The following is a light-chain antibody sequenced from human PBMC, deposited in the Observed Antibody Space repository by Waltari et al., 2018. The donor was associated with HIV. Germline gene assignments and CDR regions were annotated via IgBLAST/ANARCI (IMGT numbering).Light chain of an antibody. CDR2: DDT. V-gene: IGLV3-21*02. J-gene: IGLJ3*02. Sequence: SYVLTQPPSVSVAPGQTARITCGGNNIGSKRVHWYQQKPGQAPVLVVYDDTDRPSGIPERFSGSNSGNTATLTISRVEAGDEADYYGQVWDTSGDPWVFGGGTKLTVL. CDR1: NIGSKR. CDR3: QVWDTSGDPWV.